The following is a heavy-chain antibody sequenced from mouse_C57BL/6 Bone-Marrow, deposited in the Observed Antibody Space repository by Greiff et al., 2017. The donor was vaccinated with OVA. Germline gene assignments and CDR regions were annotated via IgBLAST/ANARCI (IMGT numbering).Heavy chain of an antibody. D-gene: IGHD1-1*01. J-gene: IGHJ1*03. CDR1: GYTFTSYW. V-gene: IGHV1-55*01. Sequence: QVQLQQPGAELVKPGASVKMSCKASGYTFTSYWITWVKQRPGQGLEWIGDIYPGSGSTNYNEKFKSKATLTVDTSSSTAYMQLSSLTSEDSAVYDCASLITTVGGGYFDVWGTGTTVTVSS. CDR3: ASLITTVGGGYFDV. CDR2: IYPGSGST.